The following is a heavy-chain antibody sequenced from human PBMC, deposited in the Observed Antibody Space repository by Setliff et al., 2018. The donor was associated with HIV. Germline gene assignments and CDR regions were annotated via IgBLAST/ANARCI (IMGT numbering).Heavy chain of an antibody. J-gene: IGHJ4*01. CDR2: INPNSGDT. D-gene: IGHD6-19*01. CDR3: ARRQQWLGREYYFDY. V-gene: IGHV1-2*02. Sequence: ASVKVSCKASAYTFTDYYMHWVRQAPGQGLEWMGWINPNSGDTNYAQKFQGRVTMTRDTSIKTAYMELSSLRSDDTAVYYCARRQQWLGREYYFDYWGQAPWSPSPQ. CDR1: AYTFTDYY.